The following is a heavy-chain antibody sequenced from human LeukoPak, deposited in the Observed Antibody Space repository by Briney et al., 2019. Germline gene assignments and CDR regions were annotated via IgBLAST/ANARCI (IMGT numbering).Heavy chain of an antibody. CDR2: IYHSGST. J-gene: IGHJ4*02. D-gene: IGHD6-6*01. CDR3: AVVEYSSSLVDY. V-gene: IGHV4-30-2*01. CDR1: GGSISSGGYY. Sequence: SETLSLTCTVSGGSISSGGYYWSWIRQPPGKGLEWIGYIYHSGSTYYNPSLKSRVTISVDRSKNQFSLKLSSVTAADTAVYYCAVVEYSSSLVDYWGQGTLVTVSS.